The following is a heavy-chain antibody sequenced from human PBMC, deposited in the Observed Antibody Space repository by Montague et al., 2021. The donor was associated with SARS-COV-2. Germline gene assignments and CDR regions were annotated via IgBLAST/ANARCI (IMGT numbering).Heavy chain of an antibody. CDR1: GFPFNTNA. Sequence: SLRLSCAASGFPFNTNAMSWVRQAPGKGLEWVSGIVDSDSSTHYADSVKGRFTISRDNSKNMVYLQMNSLRAEDTAVYYCARGVITPDYWGQGTLVTVSS. D-gene: IGHD2-21*01. CDR3: ARGVITPDY. J-gene: IGHJ4*02. V-gene: IGHV3-23*01. CDR2: IVDSDSST.